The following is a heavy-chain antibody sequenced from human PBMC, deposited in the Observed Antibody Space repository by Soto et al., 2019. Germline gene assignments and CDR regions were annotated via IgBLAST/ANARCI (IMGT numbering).Heavy chain of an antibody. J-gene: IGHJ6*02. CDR2: IYTSGST. CDR3: ARGYYYGSGSYYLDYYYYGMDV. V-gene: IGHV4-4*07. Sequence: SETLSLTCTVSGGSISSYYWSWIRQPAGKGLEWIGRIYTSGSTNYNPSLESRVTMSVDTSKNQFSLKLSSVTAADTAVCYCARGYYYGSGSYYLDYYYYGMDVWGQGTTVTVSS. D-gene: IGHD3-10*01. CDR1: GGSISSYY.